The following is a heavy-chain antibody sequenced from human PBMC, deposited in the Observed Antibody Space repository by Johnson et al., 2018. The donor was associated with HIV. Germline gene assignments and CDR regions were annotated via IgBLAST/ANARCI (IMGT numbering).Heavy chain of an antibody. CDR3: AGGPTRFAAFDI. CDR1: GFTFTNYA. Sequence: QVQLMESGGGVVQPGRSLRLSCAASGFTFTNYAMHWVRQAPGKGLEWVAVISYDGSNKYYADSVKGRFTISRDNSKNTLYLQMNSLRAEDTAVYYCAGGPTRFAAFDIWGQGTMVTVSS. D-gene: IGHD3-10*01. V-gene: IGHV3-30-3*01. CDR2: ISYDGSNK. J-gene: IGHJ3*02.